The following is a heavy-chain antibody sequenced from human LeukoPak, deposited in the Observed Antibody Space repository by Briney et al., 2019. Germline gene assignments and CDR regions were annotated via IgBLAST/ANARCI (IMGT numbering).Heavy chain of an antibody. CDR2: VNPNSGNT. CDR3: AATGTQDFWSGYLPHFHF. D-gene: IGHD3-3*01. Sequence: ASVKVSCKASGYTFTSNDINWVRQAAGQGLEWMGWVNPNSGNTGYAQKFQDRVTMTRDTSISTAYMELSSLRSEDTAVYYCAATGTQDFWSGYLPHFHFWGQGTRVTVSS. V-gene: IGHV1-8*01. J-gene: IGHJ4*02. CDR1: GYTFTSND.